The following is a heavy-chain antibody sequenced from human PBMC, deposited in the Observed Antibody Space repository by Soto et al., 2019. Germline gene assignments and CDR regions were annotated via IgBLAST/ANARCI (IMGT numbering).Heavy chain of an antibody. CDR2: IYWDDDK. CDR3: AHPLRPSPYDFWSGYSDMDV. D-gene: IGHD3-3*01. Sequence: SGPTLVKPTQTLTLTCTFSGFSLSTSGVGVGWIRQPPGKALEWLALIYWDDDKRYSPSVKSRLTITKDTSKNQVVLTMTNMDPVDTATYYCAHPLRPSPYDFWSGYSDMDVWGKGTTVTVSS. V-gene: IGHV2-5*02. J-gene: IGHJ6*03. CDR1: GFSLSTSGVG.